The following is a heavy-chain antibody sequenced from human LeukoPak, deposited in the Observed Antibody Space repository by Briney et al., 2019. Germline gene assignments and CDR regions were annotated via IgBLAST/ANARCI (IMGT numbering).Heavy chain of an antibody. V-gene: IGHV1-8*01. CDR3: ASGYGSGSQYFDY. J-gene: IGHJ4*02. CDR2: RNPNSGNT. Sequence: GAPVKVSCTASGYTFTSYDINWVRQTTGHEREWMGWRNPNSGNTGYARKFQGRVTMTRNTSISTAYMELSSLRSEDTAVYYCASGYGSGSQYFDYWGQGTLVTVSS. CDR1: GYTFTSYD. D-gene: IGHD3-10*01.